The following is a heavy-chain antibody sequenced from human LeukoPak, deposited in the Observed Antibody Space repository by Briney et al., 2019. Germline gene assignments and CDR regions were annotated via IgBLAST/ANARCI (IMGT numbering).Heavy chain of an antibody. D-gene: IGHD6-6*01. CDR2: IYYSGSS. J-gene: IGHJ4*02. CDR3: ARSSSSPGDDY. Sequence: SETLSLTCTVSGGSISSSSYFWGWIRQPPGKGLEWIGTIYYSGSSYYNPSLKSRVTISVDTSKTQLSLKLSSVTAADTAVYYCARSSSSPGDDYWGQGTLVTVSS. CDR1: GGSISSSSYF. V-gene: IGHV4-39*01.